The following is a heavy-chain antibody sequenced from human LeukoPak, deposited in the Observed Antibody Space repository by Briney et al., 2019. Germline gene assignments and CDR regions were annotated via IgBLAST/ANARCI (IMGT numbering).Heavy chain of an antibody. D-gene: IGHD1-1*01. V-gene: IGHV4-4*07. J-gene: IGHJ4*02. CDR2: IYSSGST. CDR3: ARDGNWYYFDY. CDR1: GCSISSYY. Sequence: WETLSLPCTASGCSISSYYGSWIRQPPGKGLEWIGRIYSSGSTNYNPSLKGRVTMSVDTSKNQFSLKLSSVTGADTAVYYCARDGNWYYFDYWGQGTLVIVSS.